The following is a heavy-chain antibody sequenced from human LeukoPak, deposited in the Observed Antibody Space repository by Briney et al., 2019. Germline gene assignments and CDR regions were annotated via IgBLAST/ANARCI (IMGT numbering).Heavy chain of an antibody. V-gene: IGHV4-34*01. J-gene: IGHJ3*02. CDR3: ARGTMVRGVIPTGDAFDI. CDR2: INHSGST. Sequence: SETLSLTCTVSGGSISTYYWSWIRQPPGKGLEWIGEINHSGSTNYNPSLKSRVTISVDTSKNQFSLKLSSVTAADTAVYYCARGTMVRGVIPTGDAFDIWGQGTMVTVSS. CDR1: GGSISTYY. D-gene: IGHD3-10*01.